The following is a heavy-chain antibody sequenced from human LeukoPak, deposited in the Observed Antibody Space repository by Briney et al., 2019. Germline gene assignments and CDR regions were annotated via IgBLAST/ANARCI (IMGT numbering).Heavy chain of an antibody. V-gene: IGHV3-30*02. CDR3: AKDRDPSSSSWFVWDY. Sequence: PGGSLRLSCAASGFTFSSYGMHWVRQAPGKGLEWVAFIRYDGSNKYYADSVKGRFTISRDNSKNTLYLQMNSLTAEDTAVYYCAKDRDPSSSSWFVWDYWGQGTLVTVSS. J-gene: IGHJ4*02. CDR2: IRYDGSNK. CDR1: GFTFSSYG. D-gene: IGHD6-13*01.